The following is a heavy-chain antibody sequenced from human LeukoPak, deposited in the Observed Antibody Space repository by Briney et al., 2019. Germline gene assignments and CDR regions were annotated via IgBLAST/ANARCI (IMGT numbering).Heavy chain of an antibody. V-gene: IGHV3-30*02. D-gene: IGHD3-10*01. Sequence: GGSLRLSCAASGFTFSSYGMSWVRQAPGKGLEWVAFIRFDGSHKYYADSVKGRFTISRDNSKNTLYLQMNSLRAEDTAVYYCARERGYAFDIWGQGTMVTVSS. CDR3: ARERGYAFDI. CDR1: GFTFSSYG. CDR2: IRFDGSHK. J-gene: IGHJ3*02.